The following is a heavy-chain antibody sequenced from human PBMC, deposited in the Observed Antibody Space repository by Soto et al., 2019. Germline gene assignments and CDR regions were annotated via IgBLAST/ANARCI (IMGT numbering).Heavy chain of an antibody. D-gene: IGHD3-22*01. V-gene: IGHV1-18*01. J-gene: IGHJ5*01. CDR2: ISTYSGNT. CDR3: ARALGYLSGHPYNWFDS. Sequence: QIQLVQSGAEVKKPGASVKVSCKASGYTFSTYGISWVRQVPGQGLEWMGWISTYSGNTKYARDLQDRVTLTTDTYTTTAYMELRSLRSDDTAIYYCARALGYLSGHPYNWFDSWGQGTLVTVSS. CDR1: GYTFSTYG.